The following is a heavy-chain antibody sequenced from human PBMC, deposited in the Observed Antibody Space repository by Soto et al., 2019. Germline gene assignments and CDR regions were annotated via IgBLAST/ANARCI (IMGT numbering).Heavy chain of an antibody. CDR2: INPNSGGT. Sequence: ASVKVSCKASGYTFTGYYMHWVRQAPGQGLEWMGWINPNSGGTNYAQKFQGWVTMTRDTSISTAYMELSRLRSDDTDVYYCARVGLIAAAGADAFDIWGQGTMVTVSS. J-gene: IGHJ3*02. CDR1: GYTFTGYY. CDR3: ARVGLIAAAGADAFDI. V-gene: IGHV1-2*04. D-gene: IGHD6-13*01.